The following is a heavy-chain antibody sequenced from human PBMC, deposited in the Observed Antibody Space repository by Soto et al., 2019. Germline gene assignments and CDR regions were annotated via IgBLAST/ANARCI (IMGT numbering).Heavy chain of an antibody. CDR3: ARDIWYQFDY. Sequence: GGSLRFSCAASGFTFSNYAMHWVRQAPGKGLEWVTVISYDGSDKYYADSVKDRFTLSRDNSKSTLYLQMNSLRAEDTAVYYSARDIWYQFDYWGQGTLVTVSS. CDR1: GFTFSNYA. J-gene: IGHJ4*02. V-gene: IGHV3-30-3*01. CDR2: ISYDGSDK. D-gene: IGHD2-2*01.